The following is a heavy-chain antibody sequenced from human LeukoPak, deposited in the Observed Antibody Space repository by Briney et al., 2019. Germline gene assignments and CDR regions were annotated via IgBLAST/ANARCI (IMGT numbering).Heavy chain of an antibody. V-gene: IGHV3-72*01. CDR3: AREGSGWSGGFGAFDI. CDR1: GFTFSDHY. J-gene: IGHJ3*02. D-gene: IGHD6-19*01. Sequence: GGSLRLSCAASGFTFSDHYMDWVRQAPGKGLEWVGRTRNKANSYTTEYAASVKGRFTISRHDSKNSLYLQMNSLKTEDTAVYYCAREGSGWSGGFGAFDIWGQGTIVTVSS. CDR2: TRNKANSYTT.